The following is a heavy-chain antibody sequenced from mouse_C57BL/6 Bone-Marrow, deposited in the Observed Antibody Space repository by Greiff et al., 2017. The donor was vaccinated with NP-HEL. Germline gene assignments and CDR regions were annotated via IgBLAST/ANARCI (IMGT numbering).Heavy chain of an antibody. V-gene: IGHV1-69*01. CDR2: IDPSDSYT. CDR1: GYTFTSYW. D-gene: IGHD2-3*01. Sequence: QVHVKQPGAELVMPGASVKLSCKASGYTFTSYWMHWVKQRPGQGLEWIGEIDPSDSYTNYNQKFKGKSTLTVDKSSSTAYMQLSSLTSEDSAVFYCARDVYYPYYYAMYYWGQGTSVTASS. J-gene: IGHJ4*01. CDR3: ARDVYYPYYYAMYY.